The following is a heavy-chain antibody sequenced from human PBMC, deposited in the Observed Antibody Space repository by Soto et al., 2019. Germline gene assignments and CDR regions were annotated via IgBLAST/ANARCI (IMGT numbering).Heavy chain of an antibody. V-gene: IGHV4-59*01. J-gene: IGHJ4*02. CDR3: ARDSGGQQLMAYFDY. D-gene: IGHD6-13*01. Sequence: SETLSLTCTVSGGSISSYYWSWIRQPPGKGLEWIGYIYYSGSTNYNPSLKSRVTISVDTSKNQFSLKLSSVTAADTAVYYCARDSGGQQLMAYFDYWGQGTLVTVSS. CDR1: GGSISSYY. CDR2: IYYSGST.